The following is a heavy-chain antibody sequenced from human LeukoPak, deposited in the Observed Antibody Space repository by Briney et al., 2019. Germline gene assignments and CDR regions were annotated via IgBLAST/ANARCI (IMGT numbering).Heavy chain of an antibody. D-gene: IGHD3-3*01. J-gene: IGHJ4*02. CDR3: ARVFWSGYYSPYYFDY. V-gene: IGHV3-21*01. Sequence: GGSLRLSCAASGFTVSSNYMNWVRQAPGKGLEWVSSISSSSSYIYYADSVKGRFTISRDNAKNSLYLQMNSLRAEDTAVYYCARVFWSGYYSPYYFDYWGQGTLVTVSS. CDR2: ISSSSSYI. CDR1: GFTVSSNY.